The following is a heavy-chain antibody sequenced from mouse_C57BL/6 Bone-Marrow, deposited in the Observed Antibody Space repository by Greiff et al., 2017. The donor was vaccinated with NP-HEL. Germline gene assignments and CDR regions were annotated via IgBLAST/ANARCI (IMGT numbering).Heavy chain of an antibody. D-gene: IGHD1-1*01. V-gene: IGHV1-76*01. CDR3: ARSGYYGSRRYYFDY. CDR1: GYTFTDYY. Sequence: QVQLQQSGAELVRPGASVKLSCKASGYTFTDYYINWVKQRPGQGLEWIARIYPGSGNTYYNEKFKGKATLTAEKSSSTAYMQLSSLTSEDSAVYFCARSGYYGSRRYYFDYWDQGTTLTVSS. J-gene: IGHJ2*01. CDR2: IYPGSGNT.